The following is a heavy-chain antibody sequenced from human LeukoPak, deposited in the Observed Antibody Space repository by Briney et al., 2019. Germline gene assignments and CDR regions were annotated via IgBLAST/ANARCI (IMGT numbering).Heavy chain of an antibody. CDR1: GFTFSSYS. CDR3: ARTAKYYYGSETYYFFDY. V-gene: IGHV3-21*01. D-gene: IGHD3-10*01. J-gene: IGHJ4*02. CDR2: ISSSSSYI. Sequence: PGGSLRLSCAASGFTFSSYSMNWVRQAPGKGLEWVSSISSSSSYIYYADSVKGRFTISRDNAKNSLYLQMNSLRAEDTAVYYCARTAKYYYGSETYYFFDYWGQGTLVTVSS.